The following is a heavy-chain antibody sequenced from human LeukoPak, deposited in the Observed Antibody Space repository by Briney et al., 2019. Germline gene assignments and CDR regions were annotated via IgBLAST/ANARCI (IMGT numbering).Heavy chain of an antibody. D-gene: IGHD3-10*01. CDR2: ISISGGST. V-gene: IGHV3-23*01. CDR1: GFTFSTYA. CDR3: AKDRDLLFAHCWFDL. J-gene: IGHJ5*02. Sequence: GGSLRLSCAASGFTFSTYAMSWVRQAPGKGLEWVSGISISGGSTYYADPVKGRFTISRDNSKNTLYLQMNRLRAEDTAVYYCAKDRDLLFAHCWFDLWGQGTLVTVSS.